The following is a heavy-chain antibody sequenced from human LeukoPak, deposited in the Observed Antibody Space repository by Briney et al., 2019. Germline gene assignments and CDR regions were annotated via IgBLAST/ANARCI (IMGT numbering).Heavy chain of an antibody. J-gene: IGHJ4*02. Sequence: ASVKVSCKVSGYTLTELSMHWVRQAPGKGLEWMGGFDPEDGETIYAQKFQGRVTMTRNTSISTAYMELSSLRSEDTAVYYCARWEFTDYWGQGTLVTVSS. CDR2: FDPEDGET. CDR1: GYTLTELS. V-gene: IGHV1-24*01. D-gene: IGHD5-24*01. CDR3: ARWEFTDY.